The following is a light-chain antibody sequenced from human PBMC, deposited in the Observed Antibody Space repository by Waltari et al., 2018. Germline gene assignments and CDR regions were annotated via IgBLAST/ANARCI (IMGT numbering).Light chain of an antibody. V-gene: IGKV1-5*01. Sequence: DIQMTQSPSTLSASVGDRVTITCRASHSIGRRMAWYQQIPGKAPEILIYDASRLQSGVPSRFSGSGSGPEFTLIISSLQPDDFATYYCQQLKAYPLTFGPGTKVDIK. CDR1: HSIGRR. J-gene: IGKJ3*01. CDR3: QQLKAYPLT. CDR2: DAS.